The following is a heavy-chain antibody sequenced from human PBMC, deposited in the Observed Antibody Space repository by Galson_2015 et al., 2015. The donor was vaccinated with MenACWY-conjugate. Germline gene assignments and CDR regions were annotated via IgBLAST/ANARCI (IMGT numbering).Heavy chain of an antibody. V-gene: IGHV5-51*01. CDR2: ISPGDSNT. D-gene: IGHD1-26*01. Sequence: QSGAEVTQPGESLQISCTGSGYYFTSYWIAWVRQIPGKGLEWMGLISPGDSNTRYSPSFQGQVTISADKSISTAYLQWSSLKASDTAMYYCARHPPGGRGMDVWGQGTTVTVSS. CDR3: ARHPPGGRGMDV. CDR1: GYYFTSYW. J-gene: IGHJ6*02.